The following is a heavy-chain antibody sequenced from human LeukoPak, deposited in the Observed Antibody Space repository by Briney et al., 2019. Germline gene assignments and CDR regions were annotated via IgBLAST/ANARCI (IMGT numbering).Heavy chain of an antibody. Sequence: GRSLRLSCAASGFTFSSYGMHWVRQAPGKGLEWVSAISGSGGSTYYADSVKGRFTISRDNSKNTLYLQMNSLRAEDTAVYYCARRAIVVVTIFDYWGQGTLVTVSS. CDR1: GFTFSSYG. J-gene: IGHJ4*02. CDR3: ARRAIVVVTIFDY. CDR2: ISGSGGST. D-gene: IGHD3-22*01. V-gene: IGHV3-23*01.